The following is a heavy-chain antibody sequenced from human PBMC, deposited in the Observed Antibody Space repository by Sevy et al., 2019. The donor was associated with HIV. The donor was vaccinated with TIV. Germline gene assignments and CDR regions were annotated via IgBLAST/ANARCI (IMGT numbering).Heavy chain of an antibody. CDR2: LYVTGST. CDR1: GGSMGSYY. Sequence: SETLSLACTVSGGSMGSYYWTWIRQPPGKGLEWIGYLYVTGSTNYNPSLESRVTISIDTSKNQFSLNLSYVTAADTAVYYCAREGGLVDYGMDVWGQGITVTVSS. D-gene: IGHD3-9*01. V-gene: IGHV4-59*01. CDR3: AREGGLVDYGMDV. J-gene: IGHJ6*02.